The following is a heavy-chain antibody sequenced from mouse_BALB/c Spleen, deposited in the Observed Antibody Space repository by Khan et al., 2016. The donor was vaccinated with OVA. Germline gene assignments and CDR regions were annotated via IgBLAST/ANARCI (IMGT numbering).Heavy chain of an antibody. CDR1: GYTFTSHT. CDR3: ARRTTEYTLDV. CDR2: INPRSDYT. Sequence: VQLQESGAELARPGASVKMSCKASGYTFTSHTMHWVKQRPGQGLEWIGYINPRSDYTQYNQKFNDKATLTADISSSTAYMQLSRLTSEASTVYYGARRTTEYTLDVWGQGTTVTVSS. D-gene: IGHD2-14*01. J-gene: IGHJ4*01. V-gene: IGHV1-4*01.